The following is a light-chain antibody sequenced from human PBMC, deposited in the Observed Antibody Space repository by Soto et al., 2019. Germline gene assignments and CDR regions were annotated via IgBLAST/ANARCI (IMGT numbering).Light chain of an antibody. V-gene: IGKV1-5*03. Sequence: DIQMTQSPSTLSASGGDRVTITCRASQKISNWLAWYQQRPGKAPKLLIYRASNLETGVPSRFGGSGSGTDFTLTISSLQPDDSATYFCQQYNSYPWTFGQGTKVEIK. CDR2: RAS. J-gene: IGKJ1*01. CDR1: QKISNW. CDR3: QQYNSYPWT.